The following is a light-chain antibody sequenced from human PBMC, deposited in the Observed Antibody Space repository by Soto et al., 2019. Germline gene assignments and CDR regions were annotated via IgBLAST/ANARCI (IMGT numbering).Light chain of an antibody. CDR3: MQALQTPPT. CDR1: QSLLHSNGYNY. V-gene: IGKV2-28*01. CDR2: LGS. J-gene: IGKJ2*01. Sequence: IVMTQSPLSLPVTPGEPASISCRPSQSLLHSNGYNYLVRYLQKPGQSPQLLIYLGSNRASGVPDMFSGSGSGTYFTLKISRVEAEDVGVYYCMQALQTPPTFGQGTKLEIK.